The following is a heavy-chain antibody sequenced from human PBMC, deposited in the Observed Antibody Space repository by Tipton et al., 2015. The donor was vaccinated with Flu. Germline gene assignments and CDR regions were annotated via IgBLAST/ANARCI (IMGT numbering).Heavy chain of an antibody. CDR1: GFTFGDYW. J-gene: IGHJ4*02. V-gene: IGHV3-7*01. Sequence: GSLRLSCAASGFTFGDYWMHWVRQAPGKGLEWVANINQDGSVNYYVDSVRGRFTISRDNAKRSLYLQMDNLRAEDTAVYYCARESSGETYSNYFDYWGQGILVTVSS. CDR2: INQDGSVN. CDR3: ARESSGETYSNYFDY. D-gene: IGHD3-10*01.